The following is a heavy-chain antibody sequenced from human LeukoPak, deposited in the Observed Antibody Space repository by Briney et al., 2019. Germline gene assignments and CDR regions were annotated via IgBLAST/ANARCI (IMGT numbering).Heavy chain of an antibody. V-gene: IGHV1-69*04. Sequence: SVNVSCKASGGTFSSYAISWVRQAPGQGLEWMGRIIPILGIANYAQKFQGRVTITADKPTSTAYMELSSLRSEDTAVYYCARGGHYYDSSGYYTFDYWGQGTLVTVSS. CDR1: GGTFSSYA. D-gene: IGHD3-22*01. CDR3: ARGGHYYDSSGYYTFDY. J-gene: IGHJ4*02. CDR2: IIPILGIA.